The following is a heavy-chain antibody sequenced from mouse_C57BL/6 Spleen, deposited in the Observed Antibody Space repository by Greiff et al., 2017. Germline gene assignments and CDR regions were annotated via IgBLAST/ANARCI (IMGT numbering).Heavy chain of an antibody. V-gene: IGHV2-5*01. J-gene: IGHJ4*01. D-gene: IGHD1-1*01. CDR2: IWRGGST. CDR3: AKSLDYYGRAMDY. Sequence: VQLQQSGPGLVQPSPSLSITCTVSGFSLTSYGVHWVRQSPGKGLEWLGVIWRGGSTDYNAAFMSRLSITKDNSKSQVFFKMNSLQADDTAIYYCAKSLDYYGRAMDYWGQGTSVTVSS. CDR1: GFSLTSYG.